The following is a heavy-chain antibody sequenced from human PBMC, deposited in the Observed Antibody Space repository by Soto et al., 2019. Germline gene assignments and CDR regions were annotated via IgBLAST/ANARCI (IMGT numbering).Heavy chain of an antibody. CDR3: ATPSNAHLTFYASDV. CDR1: GYTLNEVS. CDR2: FHPEDGKT. D-gene: IGHD7-27*01. Sequence: ASVKVSCKVSGYTLNEVSVHWVRQAPGKGLEWMGGFHPEDGKTIYARKFQGRVTLTEDTSTDIAYMELSSLRSEDTAVYYCATPSNAHLTFYASDVWGQGTTVTVSS. J-gene: IGHJ6*02. V-gene: IGHV1-24*01.